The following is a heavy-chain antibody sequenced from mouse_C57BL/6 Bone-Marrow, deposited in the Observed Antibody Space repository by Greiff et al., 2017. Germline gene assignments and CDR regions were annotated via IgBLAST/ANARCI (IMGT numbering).Heavy chain of an antibody. J-gene: IGHJ3*01. D-gene: IGHD1-1*01. CDR1: GYTFTSYW. CDR2: INPSNGGT. V-gene: IGHV1-53*01. Sequence: QVQLQQPGTELVKPGASVKLSCKASGYTFTSYWMHWVKQRPGQGLEWIGNINPSNGGTNYNEKFKSKDTLTVDKSSSTAYMQLSSLTSEDSAISYCARGRVTAVVAGPSFAYWGQGTLVTVSA. CDR3: ARGRVTAVVAGPSFAY.